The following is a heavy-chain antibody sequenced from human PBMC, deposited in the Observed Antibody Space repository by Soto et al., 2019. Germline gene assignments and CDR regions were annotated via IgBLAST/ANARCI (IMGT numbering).Heavy chain of an antibody. D-gene: IGHD6-6*01. CDR1: NGSISSSGYY. CDR2: IYYSGNT. Sequence: QVKLQESGPGLVKPSQTLSLTCTVSNGSISSSGYYWSWIRQHPGQGLEWIGYIYYSGNTYYNPSLTSRVIISVDTSKNQFSLKLGSVTAADTAMYYCAGGSSRSWFDPWGQGTLVTVSS. J-gene: IGHJ5*02. V-gene: IGHV4-31*03. CDR3: AGGSSRSWFDP.